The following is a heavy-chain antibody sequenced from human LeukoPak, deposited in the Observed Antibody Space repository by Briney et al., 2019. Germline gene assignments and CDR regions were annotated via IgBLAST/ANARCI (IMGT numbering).Heavy chain of an antibody. V-gene: IGHV3-23*01. CDR2: ISGSGGST. Sequence: GGSLRLSWAASGFTFNSYSMSWLRQAPGKGLEWVSAISGSGGSTYYADSVKGRFTISRDNSKNTLYLQMNSLIAEDTAVYYCAKSGYNRFDYWGQGTRVTVSS. CDR1: GFTFNSYS. J-gene: IGHJ4*02. D-gene: IGHD5-24*01. CDR3: AKSGYNRFDY.